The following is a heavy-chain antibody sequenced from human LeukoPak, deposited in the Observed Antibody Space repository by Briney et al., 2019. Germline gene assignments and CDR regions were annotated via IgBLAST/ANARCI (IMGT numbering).Heavy chain of an antibody. CDR2: IYRSGST. CDR1: GYSISSGYY. V-gene: IGHV4-38-2*02. Sequence: SETLSLTCTVSGYSISSGYYWGWIRQPPGKGLEWIGRIYRSGSTYYNQSLKSRVTISVDTSKNQFSLKLSSVTAADTAVYYCARGREPLIYTYYFDYWGQGTLVTVSS. CDR3: ARGREPLIYTYYFDY. J-gene: IGHJ4*02. D-gene: IGHD1-14*01.